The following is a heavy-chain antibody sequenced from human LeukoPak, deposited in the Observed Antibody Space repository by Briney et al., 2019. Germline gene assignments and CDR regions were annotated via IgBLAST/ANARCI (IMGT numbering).Heavy chain of an antibody. Sequence: KASETLSLTCAVYGGSFSGYYWSWIRQPPGKGLEWIGEINHSGSTNYNPSLKSRVTISVDTSKNQFSLKLSSVTAADTAVYHCARVGSYSFDYWGQGTLVTVSS. CDR3: ARVGSYSFDY. CDR1: GGSFSGYY. V-gene: IGHV4-34*01. D-gene: IGHD6-13*01. J-gene: IGHJ4*02. CDR2: INHSGST.